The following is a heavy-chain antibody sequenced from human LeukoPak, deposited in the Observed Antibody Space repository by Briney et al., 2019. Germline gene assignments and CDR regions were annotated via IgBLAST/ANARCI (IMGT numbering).Heavy chain of an antibody. CDR2: ISASGGGT. CDR1: GFTFSSYA. V-gene: IGHV3-23*01. Sequence: GGSLSLSCAASGFTFSSYAISWVRQAPGKGLEWVSAISASGGGTYYADSAKGRFTISRDNSKNTLYLQMNSLRAEDTTVYYCAKGSATHHLRYFDYWGQGTLVTVSS. J-gene: IGHJ4*02. CDR3: AKGSATHHLRYFDY.